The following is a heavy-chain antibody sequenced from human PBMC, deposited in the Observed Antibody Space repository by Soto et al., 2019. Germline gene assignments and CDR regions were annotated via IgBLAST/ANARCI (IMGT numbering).Heavy chain of an antibody. V-gene: IGHV5-10-1*01. CDR1: VYSFSSYW. CDR2: IDPSDSYT. D-gene: IGHD3-16*01. J-gene: IGHJ4*02. CDR3: AIHLDRRDGRWVFYY. Sequence: PGESLKISCKGCVYSFSSYWISWVRQMPGKGLEWMGRIDPSDSYTNYSPSFQGHVTISADKSISTAYLQWSSLKASDTAMYYCAIHLDRRDGRWVFYYWGQGTLVTVSS.